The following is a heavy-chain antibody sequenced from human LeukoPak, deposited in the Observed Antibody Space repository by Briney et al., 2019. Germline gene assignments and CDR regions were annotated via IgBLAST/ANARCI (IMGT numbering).Heavy chain of an antibody. CDR3: ARDRISPRTGDNPYYFDY. J-gene: IGHJ4*02. V-gene: IGHV1-69*05. D-gene: IGHD7-27*01. CDR1: RGTFSSYA. CDR2: IIPIFGTA. Sequence: SVKVSCKASRGTFSSYAISWVRQAPGQGLEWMGRIIPIFGTANYAQKFQCRVTITTDESTSTAYMELSSLRSEDTAVYYCARDRISPRTGDNPYYFDYWGQGTLVTVSS.